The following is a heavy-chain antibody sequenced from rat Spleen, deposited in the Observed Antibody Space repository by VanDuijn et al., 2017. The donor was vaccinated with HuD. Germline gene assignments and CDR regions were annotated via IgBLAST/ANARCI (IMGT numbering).Heavy chain of an antibody. CDR2: KWAKLGN. D-gene: IGHD1-11*01. Sequence: QIQLKETGPDLLQLTQTLSIKCTVSGFSLSTHNVHWVRQPPGKGLEWMGSKWAKLGNDRKSAFIFRLNISQDTSESQVFLKLNSLQNDDTAKYFCVRHNDYGGYTFDYWGQGVMVTVSS. J-gene: IGHJ2*01. V-gene: IGHV2-64*01. CDR1: GFSLSTHN. CDR3: VRHNDYGGYTFDY.